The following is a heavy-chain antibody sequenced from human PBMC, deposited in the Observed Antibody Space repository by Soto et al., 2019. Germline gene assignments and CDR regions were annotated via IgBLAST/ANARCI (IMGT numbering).Heavy chain of an antibody. CDR3: AKDPRIAGSAPASMMYYYYCMEV. D-gene: IGHD3-22*01. CDR2: ISYDGSKN. Sequence: PGGSLRLSCAASGFTFSIYGMHWVRQAPGKGLEWVAVISYDGSKNYYADSVKGRFTISRDNSKNTLYLQMNSLRAEDTAVYDCAKDPRIAGSAPASMMYYYYCMEVWGKGTTVNVSS. V-gene: IGHV3-30*18. J-gene: IGHJ6*03. CDR1: GFTFSIYG.